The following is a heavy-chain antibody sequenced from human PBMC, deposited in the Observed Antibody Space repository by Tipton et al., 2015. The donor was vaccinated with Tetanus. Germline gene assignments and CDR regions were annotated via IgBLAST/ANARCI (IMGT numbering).Heavy chain of an antibody. CDR2: IYTSGST. D-gene: IGHD3-10*01. CDR1: GGSINNYY. V-gene: IGHV4-4*07. CDR3: AREDYYGSGSSYNWFDP. Sequence: TLSLTCTVSGGSINNYYWSWIRQPAGQGLEWIGRIYTSGSTNYNPSLKSRVTMSVDTSKTQFTLKLSSVTAADTAVYSCAREDYYGSGSSYNWFDPWGQGTLVTVSS. J-gene: IGHJ5*02.